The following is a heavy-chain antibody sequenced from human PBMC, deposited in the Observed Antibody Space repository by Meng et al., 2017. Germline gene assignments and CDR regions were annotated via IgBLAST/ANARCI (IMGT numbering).Heavy chain of an antibody. CDR3: ARNRYDRSTHVFDP. J-gene: IGHJ5*02. Sequence: QVQLQQWGAGLVKPSQTLSLTCTVYGGSFSGHYWSWIRQAPGEGLEWIGEVSDGGYSKYNPALKSRVTVSGDTSKNEVSLKLISVTAADTAVYYCARNRYDRSTHVFDPWGQGTLVTVSS. CDR2: VSDGGYS. D-gene: IGHD3-22*01. CDR1: GGSFSGHY. V-gene: IGHV4-34*01.